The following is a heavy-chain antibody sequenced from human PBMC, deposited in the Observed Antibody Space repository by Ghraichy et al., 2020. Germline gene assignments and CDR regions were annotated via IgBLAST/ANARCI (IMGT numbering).Heavy chain of an antibody. J-gene: IGHJ6*02. Sequence: SQTLSLTCAVYGGSFSGYYWSWIRQPPGKGLEWIGEINHSGSTNYNPSLKSRVTISVDTSKNQFSLKLSSVTAADTAVYYCAKNNRIPMVRGPLHYYYGMDVWGQGTTVTVSS. CDR3: AKNNRIPMVRGPLHYYYGMDV. D-gene: IGHD3-10*01. V-gene: IGHV4-34*01. CDR2: INHSGST. CDR1: GGSFSGYY.